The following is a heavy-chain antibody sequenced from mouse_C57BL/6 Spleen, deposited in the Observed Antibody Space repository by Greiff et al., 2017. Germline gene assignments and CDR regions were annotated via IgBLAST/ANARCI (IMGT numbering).Heavy chain of an antibody. V-gene: IGHV5-9*01. D-gene: IGHD1-1*01. CDR3: ASRNYYGSPDWYFDV. J-gene: IGHJ1*03. Sequence: EVKLMESGGGLVKPGGSLKLSCAASGFTFSSYTMSWVRQTPEKRLEWVATISGGGGNTYYPDSVKGRFTISRDNAKNTLYLQMSSLRSEDTALYYCASRNYYGSPDWYFDVWGTGTTVTVSS. CDR1: GFTFSSYT. CDR2: ISGGGGNT.